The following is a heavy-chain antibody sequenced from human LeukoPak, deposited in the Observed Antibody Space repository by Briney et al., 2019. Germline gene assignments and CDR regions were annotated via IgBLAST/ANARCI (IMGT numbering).Heavy chain of an antibody. J-gene: IGHJ6*03. Sequence: KSSQTLSLTCTVSGGSISSGSYYWSWIRQPAGKGLEWIGRISTSGSTNYNPSLKRRVTISVDTSKNQLPLKLSSVTAADTAVYYCARDDPYYYYYMDVWGKGTTVTVSS. CDR3: ARDDPYYYYYMDV. V-gene: IGHV4-61*02. CDR1: GGSISSGSYY. CDR2: ISTSGST.